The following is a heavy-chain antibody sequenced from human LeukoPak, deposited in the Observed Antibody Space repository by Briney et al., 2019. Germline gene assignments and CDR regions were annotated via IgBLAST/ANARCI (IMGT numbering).Heavy chain of an antibody. Sequence: GGSLRLSCAASGFTVSSNYMSWVRQAPGKGPEWVSVIYSGGSTYYADSVKGRFTISRDNSKNTLYLQMNSLSAEDTAVYYCARIAAAGTDFDCWGQGTLVTVSS. CDR3: ARIAAAGTDFDC. J-gene: IGHJ4*02. CDR2: IYSGGST. CDR1: GFTVSSNY. V-gene: IGHV3-66*02. D-gene: IGHD6-13*01.